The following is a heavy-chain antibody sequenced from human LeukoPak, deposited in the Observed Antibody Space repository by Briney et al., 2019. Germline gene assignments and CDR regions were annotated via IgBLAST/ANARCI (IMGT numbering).Heavy chain of an antibody. CDR1: GYTFTSYG. CDR3: ARDPPYYDILTGYYAAAAFDT. D-gene: IGHD3-9*01. J-gene: IGHJ3*02. V-gene: IGHV1-18*01. CDR2: ISAYNGNT. Sequence: ASVKVSCKASGYTFTSYGISWVRQAPGQGLEWMGWISAYNGNTNYAQKLQGRVTMTTDTSTSTAYMELRSLRSDDTAVYYCARDPPYYDILTGYYAAAAFDTWGQGTMVTVSS.